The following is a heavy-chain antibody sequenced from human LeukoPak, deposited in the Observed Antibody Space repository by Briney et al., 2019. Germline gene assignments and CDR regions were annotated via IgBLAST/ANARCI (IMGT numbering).Heavy chain of an antibody. CDR2: IYTSGST. J-gene: IGHJ4*02. D-gene: IGHD2-21*01. CDR3: ARETIRLQADY. Sequence: SETLSLTCTVSGGSISSYYWSWLRQPARKGLEWIGRIYTSGSTNYNPSLKSRVTMSVDTSKNQFSLKLSSVTAADTAVYYCARETIRLQADYWGQGTLVTVSS. V-gene: IGHV4-4*07. CDR1: GGSISSYY.